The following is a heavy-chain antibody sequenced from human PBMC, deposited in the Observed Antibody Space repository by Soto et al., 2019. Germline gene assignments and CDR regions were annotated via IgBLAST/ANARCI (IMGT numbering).Heavy chain of an antibody. Sequence: QTLSLTRTVSGRAISTGLSYWSWIRQHPGKGLEWSGYSDYSGSTYYSPSLKSRVTISADTSKNQFSLKVNSVAAADTPVYHCARVQRQVSQCDFFASGGQGTLV. V-gene: IGHV4-31*03. CDR3: ARVQRQVSQCDFFAS. J-gene: IGHJ4*02. CDR2: SDYSGST. D-gene: IGHD3-10*01. CDR1: GRAISTGLSY.